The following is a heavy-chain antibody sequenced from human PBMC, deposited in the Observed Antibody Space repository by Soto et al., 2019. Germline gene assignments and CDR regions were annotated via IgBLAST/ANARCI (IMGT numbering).Heavy chain of an antibody. CDR1: GGSFSGYY. D-gene: IGHD5-18*01. V-gene: IGHV4-34*01. J-gene: IGHJ4*02. Sequence: QVQLQQWGAGLLKPSETLSLTCAVYGGSFSGYYWSWIRQPPGKGLEWIGEINHSGSTNYNPSLKSRVTISVDTSKNQFSLKLSSVTAADTAVYYCARGWRTRRYSYGRSSVCGADYWGQGTLVTVSS. CDR2: INHSGST. CDR3: ARGWRTRRYSYGRSSVCGADY.